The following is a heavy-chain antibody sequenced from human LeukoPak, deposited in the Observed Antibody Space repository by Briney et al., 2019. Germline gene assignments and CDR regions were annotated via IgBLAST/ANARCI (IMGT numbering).Heavy chain of an antibody. V-gene: IGHV1-8*01. J-gene: IGHJ4*02. Sequence: ASVKVSCKASGYTFTSYDINWVRQATGQGLEWMGWMNPNSGNTGYAQKFQGRVTMTRNTSISTAYMELSSLRSEGTAVYYCAREFISYDSSGLPLDYWGQGTLVTVSS. D-gene: IGHD3-22*01. CDR1: GYTFTSYD. CDR2: MNPNSGNT. CDR3: AREFISYDSSGLPLDY.